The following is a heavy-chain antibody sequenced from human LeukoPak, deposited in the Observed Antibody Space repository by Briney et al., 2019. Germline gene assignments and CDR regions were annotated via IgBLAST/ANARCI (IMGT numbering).Heavy chain of an antibody. Sequence: GGSLRLSCAASGFTVSSNYVSWVRQAPGKGLEWVSVIYGGGSTYYAASVKGRFTISRDNSKDTLYLRMNSLRAEDTAVYYCATGYCSGGSCPYYYYMDVWGKGTTVTISS. CDR3: ATGYCSGGSCPYYYYMDV. CDR1: GFTVSSNY. D-gene: IGHD2-15*01. V-gene: IGHV3-53*01. CDR2: IYGGGST. J-gene: IGHJ6*03.